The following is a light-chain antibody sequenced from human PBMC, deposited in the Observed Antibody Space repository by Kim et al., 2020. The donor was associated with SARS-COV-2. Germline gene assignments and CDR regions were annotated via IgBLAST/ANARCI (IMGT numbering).Light chain of an antibody. V-gene: IGLV1-47*01. CDR3: AAWDDSLSAWV. J-gene: IGLJ3*02. CDR1: SSNIGSNY. Sequence: GQRVTIACSGSSSNIGSNYVCWYQPLPGTAPKLLIYRNNQRPSGVPDRFSGSKSGTSASLAISGLRSEDEADYYCAAWDDSLSAWVFGGGTQLTVL. CDR2: RNN.